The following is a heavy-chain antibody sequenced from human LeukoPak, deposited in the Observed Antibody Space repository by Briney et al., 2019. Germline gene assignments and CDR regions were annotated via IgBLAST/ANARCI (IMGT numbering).Heavy chain of an antibody. Sequence: GASVKVSCKSSGYTFTSYAMHCVRQAPGQKLEWMGWINAGNGDTKYSQKFQGRVTITRDTSASTAYMELSSLRSEDTAVYYCARCGPGSTSCYNKGNIGMDVWGKGTTVTVSS. CDR1: GYTFTSYA. CDR3: ARCGPGSTSCYNKGNIGMDV. CDR2: INAGNGDT. J-gene: IGHJ6*04. D-gene: IGHD2-2*02. V-gene: IGHV1-3*01.